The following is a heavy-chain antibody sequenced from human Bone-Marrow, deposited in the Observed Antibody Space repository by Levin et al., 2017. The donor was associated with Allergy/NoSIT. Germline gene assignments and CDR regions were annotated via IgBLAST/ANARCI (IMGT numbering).Heavy chain of an antibody. D-gene: IGHD5-18*01. V-gene: IGHV1-2*06. CDR1: GYTFTAYY. Sequence: ASVKVSCKASGYTFTAYYMHWVRQAPGQGLEWMGRINPNSGGTNYEQKFQGRVTMTRDTSISTAYMELNRLRSDDTAVYYCASDLVDTADYWGQGTLVTVSS. J-gene: IGHJ4*02. CDR2: INPNSGGT. CDR3: ASDLVDTADY.